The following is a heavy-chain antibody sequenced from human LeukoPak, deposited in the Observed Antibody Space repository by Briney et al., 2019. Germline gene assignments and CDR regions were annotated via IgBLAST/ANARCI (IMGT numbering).Heavy chain of an antibody. J-gene: IGHJ5*02. CDR3: ALVTSGNWWFDP. Sequence: ASVKVSCKTSEDIFTIHHIHWVRQAPGQGLEWMAWINPDSGVTKYAQDLQGRVTVARDTSLTTTYMELSTLTSDDSAVYYCALVTSGNWWFDPWGQGTLVTVSS. CDR1: EDIFTIHH. CDR2: INPDSGVT. V-gene: IGHV1-2*02. D-gene: IGHD2-21*02.